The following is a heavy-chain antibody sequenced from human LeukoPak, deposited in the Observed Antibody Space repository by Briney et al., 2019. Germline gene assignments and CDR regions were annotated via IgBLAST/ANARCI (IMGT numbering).Heavy chain of an antibody. CDR2: IYYSGST. CDR1: GGSISSNTYY. Sequence: PSETLSLTCTVSGGSISSNTYYWGWIRQPPGRGLEWIGSIYYSGSTYYNPSLESRVTISVDTSTNQFSLKLSSVTATDTAVYYCARGQGYCSGTSCPPRNWFDPWGQGTLVTVSS. CDR3: ARGQGYCSGTSCPPRNWFDP. D-gene: IGHD2-2*01. J-gene: IGHJ5*02. V-gene: IGHV4-39*07.